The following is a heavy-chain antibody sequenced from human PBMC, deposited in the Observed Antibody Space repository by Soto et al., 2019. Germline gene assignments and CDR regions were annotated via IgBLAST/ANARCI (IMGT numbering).Heavy chain of an antibody. CDR3: ARCTTTVTTWYYYYYMDV. CDR2: IYYSGST. CDR1: GGSISSYY. J-gene: IGHJ6*03. D-gene: IGHD4-17*01. Sequence: SETLSLTCTVSGGSISSYYWSWIRQPPGKGLEWIGYIYYSGSTNYNPSLKSRVTISVDTSKNQFSLKLSSVTAADTAVYYCARCTTTVTTWYYYYYMDVWGKGTTVTV. V-gene: IGHV4-59*01.